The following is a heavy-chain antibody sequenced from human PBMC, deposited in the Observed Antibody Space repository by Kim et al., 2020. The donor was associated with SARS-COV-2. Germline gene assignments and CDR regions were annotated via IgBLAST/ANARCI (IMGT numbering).Heavy chain of an antibody. CDR2: IYYTGTA. V-gene: IGHV4-39*02. Sequence: SETLSLTCSVSGGYIRGSKFYWGWSRQPPGKGLEWIASIYYTGTANYNPSLESRITIFVDTSKNHFSLTVISVTATYTAVYYCSRDGRSAFPYNYNGMEVGGHGATVTVSS. CDR3: SRDGRSAFPYNYNGMEV. D-gene: IGHD3-10*01. CDR1: GGYIRGSKFY. J-gene: IGHJ6*02.